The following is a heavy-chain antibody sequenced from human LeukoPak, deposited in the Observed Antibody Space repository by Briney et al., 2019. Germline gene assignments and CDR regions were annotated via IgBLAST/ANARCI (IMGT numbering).Heavy chain of an antibody. J-gene: IGHJ4*02. D-gene: IGHD2-2*02. Sequence: GGSLRLSCAASGFTFSSYVMSWVRQAPGKGLEWVSSISVGGVGTYYADSVKGRFTISRDNSKNTLYLQMNSLRAEDTAVYYCAKARSLGVTAAINYWGQGTPVTVSS. CDR1: GFTFSSYV. V-gene: IGHV3-23*01. CDR3: AKARSLGVTAAINY. CDR2: ISVGGVGT.